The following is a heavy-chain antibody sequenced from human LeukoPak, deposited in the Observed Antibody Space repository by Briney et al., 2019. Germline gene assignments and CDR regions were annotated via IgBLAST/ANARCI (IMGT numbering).Heavy chain of an antibody. CDR2: ISGSGGST. D-gene: IGHD3-22*01. CDR3: AKDSPGYDSSGYYPSPLYYFDY. V-gene: IGHV3-23*01. J-gene: IGHJ4*02. CDR1: GFTFSIYA. Sequence: GGSLRLSCAACGFTFSIYAMSWVRQARGKGLEWVSAISGSGGSTYYADSVKGRFTISRDNSKNTLYLQMNSLRAEDTAVYYCAKDSPGYDSSGYYPSPLYYFDYWGQGTLVTVSS.